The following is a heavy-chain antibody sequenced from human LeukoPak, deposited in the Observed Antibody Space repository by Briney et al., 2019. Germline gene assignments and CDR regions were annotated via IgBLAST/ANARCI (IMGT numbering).Heavy chain of an antibody. CDR3: ARGDARGYSYGHFHFDH. CDR1: GVSISSYY. Sequence: SETLSLTCTVSGVSISSYYWSWIRQPPGKGLEWIGYIYYSGSTNYNPSLKSRVTVSVDTSKNQFSLKLSSVTAADTAVYYCARGDARGYSYGHFHFDHWGHGTLVTVSS. CDR2: IYYSGST. V-gene: IGHV4-59*01. D-gene: IGHD5-18*01. J-gene: IGHJ4*01.